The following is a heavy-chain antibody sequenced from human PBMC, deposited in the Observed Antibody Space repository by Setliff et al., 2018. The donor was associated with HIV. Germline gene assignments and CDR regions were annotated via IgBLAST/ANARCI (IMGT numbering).Heavy chain of an antibody. Sequence: GGSLRLSCAASGFTFSNYAMSWVRQAPGKGLEWVSSISSSGKYIYYADSAKGRFTISRDNAKNSLYLQMNSLRAEDTAVYYCAILDVDTTMVIYYGMDVWGQGTTVTVS. V-gene: IGHV3-21*01. CDR3: AILDVDTTMVIYYGMDV. CDR2: ISSSGKYI. J-gene: IGHJ6*02. D-gene: IGHD5-18*01. CDR1: GFTFSNYA.